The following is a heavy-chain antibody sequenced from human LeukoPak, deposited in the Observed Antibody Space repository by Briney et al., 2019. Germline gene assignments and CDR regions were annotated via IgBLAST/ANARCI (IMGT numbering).Heavy chain of an antibody. CDR3: ARARKSGGITMLRGVKDRGWFDP. J-gene: IGHJ5*02. Sequence: GGSLRLSCIVSGFTLSSYEMSWIRQAPGKGLEWVAFIRYDGSNKYYADSVKGRFTISRDNSKNTLYLQMNSLRAEDTAVFYCARARKSGGITMLRGVKDRGWFDPWGQGTLVTVSS. V-gene: IGHV3-30*02. D-gene: IGHD3-10*01. CDR2: IRYDGSNK. CDR1: GFTLSSYE.